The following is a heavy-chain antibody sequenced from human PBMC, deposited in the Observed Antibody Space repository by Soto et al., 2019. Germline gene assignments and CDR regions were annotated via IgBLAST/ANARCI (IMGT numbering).Heavy chain of an antibody. V-gene: IGHV3-48*01. CDR1: GFTFSTYT. J-gene: IGHJ4*02. CDR3: AKGFGTIFGVVIEHFDY. D-gene: IGHD3-3*01. Sequence: PGGSLRLSCAASGFTFSTYTMNWVRQAPGKGLEWISYISSSGSPIYYADSVKGRFTISRDNSKNTLYLQMNSLRAEDTAVYYCAKGFGTIFGVVIEHFDYWGQGTLVTVSS. CDR2: ISSSGSPI.